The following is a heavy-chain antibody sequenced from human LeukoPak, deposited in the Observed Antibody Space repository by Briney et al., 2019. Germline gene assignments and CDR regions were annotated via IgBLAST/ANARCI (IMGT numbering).Heavy chain of an antibody. J-gene: IGHJ4*02. CDR3: ARDTPTTYYYGSGSFDPLGY. D-gene: IGHD3-10*01. Sequence: GGSLRLSCAASGFTFNIHEMNWVRLAPGKGLEWVSFISSSGSTIYYADSVKGRFTISRDNAKNSLYLQMNSLRDEDTAVYYCARDTPTTYYYGSGSFDPLGYWGQGTLVTVSS. CDR1: GFTFNIHE. V-gene: IGHV3-48*03. CDR2: ISSSGSTI.